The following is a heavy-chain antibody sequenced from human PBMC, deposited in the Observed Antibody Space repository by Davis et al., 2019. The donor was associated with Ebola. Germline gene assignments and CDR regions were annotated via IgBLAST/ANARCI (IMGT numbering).Heavy chain of an antibody. CDR1: GYSFTSYW. CDR3: ARSSTVTTGSDAFDI. D-gene: IGHD4-17*01. V-gene: IGHV5-51*01. Sequence: GESLKISCKGSGYSFTSYWIGWVRQMPGKGLEWMGIIYPGDSDTRYSPSFQGQVTISADKSISTAYLQWSSLKASDTAMYYCARSSTVTTGSDAFDIWGQGTMVTVSS. J-gene: IGHJ3*02. CDR2: IYPGDSDT.